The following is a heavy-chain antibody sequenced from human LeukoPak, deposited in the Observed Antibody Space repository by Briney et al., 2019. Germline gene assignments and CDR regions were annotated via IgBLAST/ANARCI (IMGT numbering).Heavy chain of an antibody. CDR2: INTDGSST. D-gene: IGHD3-22*01. Sequence: PGGSLRLSCAASGFTFSNYWMHWVRQAPGKGLVWVSRINTDGSSTSYVDSVKGRFTISRDNTKNSVYLQMKNLKVEDTAVYYCAKDLFGMIVVVITTCLDYWGQGTLVTVSS. J-gene: IGHJ4*02. V-gene: IGHV3-74*01. CDR1: GFTFSNYW. CDR3: AKDLFGMIVVVITTCLDY.